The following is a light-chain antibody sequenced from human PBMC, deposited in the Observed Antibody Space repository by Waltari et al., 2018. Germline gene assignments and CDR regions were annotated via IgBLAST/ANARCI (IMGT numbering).Light chain of an antibody. J-gene: IGLJ2*01. Sequence: SYELTQPPSVSVSPGQTASITCSGDKLGDKYACWYQQKPGQSPLLVVYQDTKRPSGIPERFPGSKSGDTATLTISGTQAMDEADYYCQAWDNVPHVVFGGGTKLTV. CDR1: KLGDKY. CDR2: QDT. CDR3: QAWDNVPHVV. V-gene: IGLV3-1*01.